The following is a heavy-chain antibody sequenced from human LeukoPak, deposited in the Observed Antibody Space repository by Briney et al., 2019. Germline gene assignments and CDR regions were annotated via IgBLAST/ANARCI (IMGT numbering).Heavy chain of an antibody. Sequence: ASVKVSCKASGYTLTSYYLYWVRQAPGQGLEWMGIINPSGGSTGYPQKFQGRVTMTRDTSTSTVYMELSSLRSEDAAVYYCARVHYYDSSGYYYFDYWGQGTLVTVSS. CDR3: ARVHYYDSSGYYYFDY. J-gene: IGHJ4*02. CDR1: GYTLTSYY. V-gene: IGHV1-46*01. CDR2: INPSGGST. D-gene: IGHD3-22*01.